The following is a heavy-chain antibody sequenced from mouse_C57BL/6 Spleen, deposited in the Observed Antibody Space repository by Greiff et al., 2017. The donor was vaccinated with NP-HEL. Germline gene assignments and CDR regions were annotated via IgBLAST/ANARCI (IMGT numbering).Heavy chain of an antibody. CDR3: ARSGGYGSSYGWFAY. CDR2: IYPGDGDT. Sequence: VQLQQSGPELVKPGASVKISCKASGYAFSSSWMNWVKQRPGKGLEWIGRIYPGDGDTNYNGKFKGKATLTADKSSSTAYMQLSSLTSEDSSVYSGARSGGYGSSYGWFAYWGQGTLVTVSA. V-gene: IGHV1-82*01. CDR1: GYAFSSSW. J-gene: IGHJ3*01. D-gene: IGHD1-1*01.